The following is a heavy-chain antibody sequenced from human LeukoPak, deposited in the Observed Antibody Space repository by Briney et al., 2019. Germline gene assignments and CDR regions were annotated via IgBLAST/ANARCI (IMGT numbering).Heavy chain of an antibody. Sequence: SETLSLTCTVSSDTINSGNYYWNWLRQPAGKGLEWIGRIYSSGSTNYNPSLKSRATISVDTTKNQFSLKLSSVTAADTAVYYCARYEAVAGVFDYWGQGTLVTVSS. D-gene: IGHD6-19*01. CDR1: SDTINSGNYY. CDR3: ARYEAVAGVFDY. J-gene: IGHJ4*02. V-gene: IGHV4-61*02. CDR2: IYSSGST.